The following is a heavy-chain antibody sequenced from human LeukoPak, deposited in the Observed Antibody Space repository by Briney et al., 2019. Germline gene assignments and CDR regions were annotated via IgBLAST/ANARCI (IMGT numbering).Heavy chain of an antibody. J-gene: IGHJ4*02. CDR3: ARRGGTWWLDY. V-gene: IGHV5-51*01. Sequence: GEPLKISCKGSGYSFTSYWIGWVRQMPGKGLEWMGIIYPGDSDIKYSPSFQGQVTISVDKSISTAYLQWSSLKASDTAMYYCARRGGTWWLDYWGQGTLVTVSS. CDR1: GYSFTSYW. CDR2: IYPGDSDI. D-gene: IGHD2-8*02.